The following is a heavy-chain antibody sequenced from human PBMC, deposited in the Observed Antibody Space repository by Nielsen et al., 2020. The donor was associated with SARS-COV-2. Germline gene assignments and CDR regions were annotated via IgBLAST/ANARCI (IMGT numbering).Heavy chain of an antibody. CDR3: ARARLPGNWFDP. J-gene: IGHJ5*02. V-gene: IGHV4-59*10. Sequence: SETLSLTCAVYGGSFSGYYWSWIRQPAGKGLEWIGRIYTSGSTNYNPSLKSRVTISVDTSKNQFSLKLSSVTAADTAVYYCARARLPGNWFDPWGQGTLVTVSS. CDR2: IYTSGST. CDR1: GGSFSGYY. D-gene: IGHD2-15*01.